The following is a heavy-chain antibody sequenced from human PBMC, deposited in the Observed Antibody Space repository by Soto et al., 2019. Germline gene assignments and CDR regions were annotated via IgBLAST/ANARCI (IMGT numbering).Heavy chain of an antibody. D-gene: IGHD3-22*01. Sequence: EVQLVESGGGLVQPGGSLRLSCAAYGFTFSSYWMHWVRQAPGKGLVWVSRINSDVSSTSYADSVKGRFTISRDKAKNTLYLQMNSLRSEDTAVYYCARVLTTQYSPIDDWVQGTLVTVSS. CDR1: GFTFSSYW. V-gene: IGHV3-74*01. J-gene: IGHJ4*02. CDR3: ARVLTTQYSPIDD. CDR2: INSDVSST.